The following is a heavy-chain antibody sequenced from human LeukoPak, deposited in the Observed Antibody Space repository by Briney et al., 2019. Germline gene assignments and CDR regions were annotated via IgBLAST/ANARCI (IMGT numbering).Heavy chain of an antibody. CDR3: VRQTWLLDY. V-gene: IGHV4-59*08. CDR1: GDSISPWY. D-gene: IGHD3-9*01. Sequence: PSETLSLTCIVSGDSISPWYWSWIRQPPGQGLEWIGHVHYSGSTDYNPSLKSRVTILVDTSKNQFSLKMRSVTAADTAMYYCVRQTWLLDYWGQGILVTVSS. J-gene: IGHJ4*02. CDR2: VHYSGST.